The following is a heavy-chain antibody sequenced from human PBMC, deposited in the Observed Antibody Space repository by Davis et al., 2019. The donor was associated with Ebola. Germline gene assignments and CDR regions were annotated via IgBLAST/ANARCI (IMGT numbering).Heavy chain of an antibody. D-gene: IGHD6-19*01. CDR1: GYTFTDYY. Sequence: AASVTVSCKASGYTFTDYYIYWVRQAPGQGLEWMGGIIPIFGTANYAQKFQGRVTITADESTSTAYMELRSLRSDDTAVYYCARDTSGIAVAGQWGQGTLVTVSS. V-gene: IGHV1-69*13. CDR3: ARDTSGIAVAGQ. J-gene: IGHJ4*02. CDR2: IIPIFGTA.